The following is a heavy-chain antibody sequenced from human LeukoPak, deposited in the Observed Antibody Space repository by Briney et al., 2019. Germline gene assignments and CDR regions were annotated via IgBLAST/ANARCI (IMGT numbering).Heavy chain of an antibody. CDR3: ARHEGSTVASIYYYYGMDV. J-gene: IGHJ6*02. V-gene: IGHV4-59*08. CDR1: GGSISSYY. CDR2: IYYSGST. Sequence: SETLSLTCTVSGGSISSYYWSWLRPPPGKGLEWIGYIYYSGSTNYNPSLKSRVTISVGTSKNQFSLKLSSVTAADTAVYYCARHEGSTVASIYYYYGMDVWGQGTTVTVSS. D-gene: IGHD6-19*01.